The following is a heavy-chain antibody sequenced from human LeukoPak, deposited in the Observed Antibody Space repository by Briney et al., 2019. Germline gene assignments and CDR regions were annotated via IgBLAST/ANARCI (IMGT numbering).Heavy chain of an antibody. J-gene: IGHJ4*02. D-gene: IGHD3-3*01. CDR1: GFTFSSYG. CDR3: AKMGAFWSGYSSFDS. V-gene: IGHV3-23*01. Sequence: PGRSLRLSCAASGFTFSSYGMPWVRQAPGKGLEWVAAISGSGGSAFYADSVRGRFIISKDNSKDALYLEMSSLRAEDAAAYYCAKMGAFWSGYSSFDSWGQGILVTVSS. CDR2: ISGSGGSA.